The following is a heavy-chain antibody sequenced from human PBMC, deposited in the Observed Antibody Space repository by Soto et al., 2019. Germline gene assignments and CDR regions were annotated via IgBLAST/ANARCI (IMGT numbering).Heavy chain of an antibody. D-gene: IGHD4-17*01. CDR3: ARDSGMTTVVIFDY. CDR1: GFTFSDYY. V-gene: IGHV3-11*01. Sequence: GESLKISCAASGFTFSDYYMSWIRQAPGKGLEWVSYISSSGSTIYYADSVKGRFTISRDNAKNSLYLQMNSLRAEDTAVYYCARDSGMTTVVIFDYWGQGTLVTVSS. CDR2: ISSSGSTI. J-gene: IGHJ4*02.